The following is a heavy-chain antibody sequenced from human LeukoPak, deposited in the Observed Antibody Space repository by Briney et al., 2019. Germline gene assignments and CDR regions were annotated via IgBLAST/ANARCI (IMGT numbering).Heavy chain of an antibody. J-gene: IGHJ4*02. CDR1: GYIFTSYT. D-gene: IGHD5-18*01. V-gene: IGHV1-3*01. Sequence: ASVKVSCKASGYIFTSYTMHWVRQAPGQRLEWMGWINAGNGNTKYSQKFQGRFTITRDTSASTAYMELSSLRSEDTAVYYCARVDTATLDYWGQGTLVTVSS. CDR2: INAGNGNT. CDR3: ARVDTATLDY.